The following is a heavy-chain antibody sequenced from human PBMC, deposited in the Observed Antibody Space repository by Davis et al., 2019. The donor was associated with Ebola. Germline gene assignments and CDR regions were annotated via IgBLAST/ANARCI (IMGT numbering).Heavy chain of an antibody. D-gene: IGHD6-19*01. J-gene: IGHJ3*02. CDR1: GFTFSSYG. V-gene: IGHV3-33*01. CDR2: IWYDGSNK. CDR3: ARDPGIAGDGAFDI. Sequence: GESLKISCAASGFTFSSYGMHWVRQAPGKGLEWVAVIWYDGSNKYYADSVKGRFTISRDNSKNTLYLQMNSLRAEDTAVYYCARDPGIAGDGAFDIWGQGTMVTVSS.